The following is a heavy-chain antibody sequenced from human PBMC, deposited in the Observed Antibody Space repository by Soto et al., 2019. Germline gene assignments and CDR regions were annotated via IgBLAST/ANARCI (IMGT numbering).Heavy chain of an antibody. CDR1: GTAYPSSA. Sequence: ASVKGSFNASGTAYPSSAMHWVRQAPGQRLEWMGWINAGNGNTKYSQKFQGRVTITRDTSASTAYMELSSLRSEDTAVYYCASGGITGTRLGYWGQGTLVTVSS. D-gene: IGHD1-20*01. J-gene: IGHJ4*02. CDR2: INAGNGNT. V-gene: IGHV1-3*01. CDR3: ASGGITGTRLGY.